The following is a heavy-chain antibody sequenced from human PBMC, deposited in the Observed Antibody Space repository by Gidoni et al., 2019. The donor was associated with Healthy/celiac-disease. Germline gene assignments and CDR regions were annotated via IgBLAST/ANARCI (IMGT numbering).Heavy chain of an antibody. V-gene: IGHV4-34*01. CDR3: ARIYDYVWGSYRYSRYYFDY. D-gene: IGHD3-16*02. CDR1: GGSFSGYY. J-gene: IGHJ4*02. CDR2: INHSGST. Sequence: QVQLQQWGAGLLKPSETLSLTCAVYGGSFSGYYWSWIRQPPGKGLEWIGEINHSGSTNYNPSLKSRVTISVDTSKNQFSLKLSSVTAADTAVYYCARIYDYVWGSYRYSRYYFDYWGQGTLVTVSS.